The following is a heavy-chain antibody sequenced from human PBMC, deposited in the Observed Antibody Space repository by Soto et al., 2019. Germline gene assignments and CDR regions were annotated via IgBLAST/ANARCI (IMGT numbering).Heavy chain of an antibody. J-gene: IGHJ4*02. V-gene: IGHV4-34*01. CDR1: GGSFSGYY. CDR3: ARDHYGGNYQSHFDY. Sequence: PSETLSLTCAVYGGSFSGYYWSWIRQPPGKGLEWIGEINHIGTTNYNPSLKSRVTISVDTSKNQFSLKLSSVTAADTAVYYCARDHYGGNYQSHFDYWGQGTLVTVSS. D-gene: IGHD1-7*01. CDR2: INHIGTT.